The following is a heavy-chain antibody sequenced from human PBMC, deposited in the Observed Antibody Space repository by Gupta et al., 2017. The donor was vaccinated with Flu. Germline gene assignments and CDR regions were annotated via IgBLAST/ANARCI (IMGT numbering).Heavy chain of an antibody. J-gene: IGHJ4*02. CDR1: TFISYA. V-gene: IGHV3-23*01. CDR3: ATHQFYFDY. Sequence: TFISYAMTWVRQAPGKGLEWVSGISAGGESTYYADSVKGRFTISRDNSKNTLYLQMNSLRAEDTAVYFCATHQFYFDYWGQGTLLTVSS. CDR2: ISAGGEST.